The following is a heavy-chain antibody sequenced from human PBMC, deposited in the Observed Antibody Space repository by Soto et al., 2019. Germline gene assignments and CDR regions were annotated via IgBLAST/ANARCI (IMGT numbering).Heavy chain of an antibody. V-gene: IGHV1-69*06. CDR2: IIPIFGTA. D-gene: IGHD6-6*01. J-gene: IGHJ4*02. CDR3: ATSSIAARVPDY. Sequence: SVKVSCKASGGTFSSYAISWVRQAPGQGLEWMGGIIPIFGTANYAQKFQGRVTITADKSTSTAYMELSSLRSEDTAVYYCATSSIAARVPDYWGQGTLVTVSS. CDR1: GGTFSSYA.